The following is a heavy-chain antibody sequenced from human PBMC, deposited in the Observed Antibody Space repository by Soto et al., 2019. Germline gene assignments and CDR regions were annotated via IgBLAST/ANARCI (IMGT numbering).Heavy chain of an antibody. CDR1: GGSISSGGYY. D-gene: IGHD4-17*01. CDR3: ARGHYGDYAFDC. Sequence: SETLSLTCTVSGGSISSGGYYWSWIRQLPGKGLEWIGYIYYSGSTYYTPSLKSRVTISVDTSKKQFPLKLSSVTAADTAVYYCARGHYGDYAFDCWGQGTLVTVSS. CDR2: IYYSGST. V-gene: IGHV4-31*03. J-gene: IGHJ4*02.